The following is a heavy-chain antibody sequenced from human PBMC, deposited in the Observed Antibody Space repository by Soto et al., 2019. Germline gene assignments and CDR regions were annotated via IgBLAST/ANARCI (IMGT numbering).Heavy chain of an antibody. CDR3: ARGSRWVVVAATRRPDYYYYGMDV. V-gene: IGHV4-30-2*01. Sequence: SETLSLTCAVSGGSISSGGYSWSWIRQPPGKGLEWIGYIYHSGSTYYNPSLKSRVTISVDRSKNQFSLKLSSVTAADTAVYYCARGSRWVVVAATRRPDYYYYGMDVWGQGTTVTVSS. CDR2: IYHSGST. D-gene: IGHD2-15*01. J-gene: IGHJ6*02. CDR1: GGSISSGGYS.